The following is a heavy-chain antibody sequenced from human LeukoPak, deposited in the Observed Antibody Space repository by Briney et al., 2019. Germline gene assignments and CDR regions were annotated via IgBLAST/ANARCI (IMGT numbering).Heavy chain of an antibody. Sequence: SETLSLTCGVNGGAFSGYYWSWIRQPPGRGLEWIGDISHSGGTNYNPSLKSRASISIDTSKNQFSLKLNSVTAADTAVYYCARNFDYWGQGTLVTVSS. CDR2: ISHSGGT. J-gene: IGHJ4*02. CDR1: GGAFSGYY. V-gene: IGHV4-34*01. CDR3: ARNFDY.